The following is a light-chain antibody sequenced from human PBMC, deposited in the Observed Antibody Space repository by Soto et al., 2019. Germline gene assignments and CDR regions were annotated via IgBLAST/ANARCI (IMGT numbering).Light chain of an antibody. Sequence: EIVMTQSPLSLPVTPGEPASISCKPSPSLLHCNGDHYLDWYLQKPGQSPQLLIYSGPNRASGVPDRFSGSGSGTDFTLKISRVEAEDVAVYYCMQALQAPFTFGPGTKVDIK. CDR1: PSLLHCNGDHY. CDR3: MQALQAPFT. V-gene: IGKV2-28*01. CDR2: SGP. J-gene: IGKJ3*01.